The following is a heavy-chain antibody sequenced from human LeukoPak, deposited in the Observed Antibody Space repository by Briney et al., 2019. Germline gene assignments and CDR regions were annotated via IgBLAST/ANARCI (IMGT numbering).Heavy chain of an antibody. Sequence: VKVSCKASGYTFTSYGISWVRRAPGQGLEWMGWISAYNGNTNYAQELQGRVTMTTGTSTSTAYMELRSLRSDDTAVYYCAIHVGGSSGWSDWGQGTLVTVSS. CDR2: ISAYNGNT. D-gene: IGHD6-19*01. CDR1: GYTFTSYG. CDR3: AIHVGGSSGWSD. V-gene: IGHV1-18*04. J-gene: IGHJ4*02.